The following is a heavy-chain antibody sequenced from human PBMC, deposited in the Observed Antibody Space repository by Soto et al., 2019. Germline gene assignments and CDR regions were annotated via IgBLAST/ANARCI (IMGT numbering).Heavy chain of an antibody. V-gene: IGHV4-34*01. D-gene: IGHD4-4*01. CDR2: INHSGST. Sequence: SETLSLTCAVYGGSFSGYYWSWIRQPPGKGLEWIGEINHSGSTNYNPSLKSRVTISADTSKNQFSLKLSSVTAADTAVYYCARDTTVTKGGYYYGMDVWGQGTTVTV. J-gene: IGHJ6*02. CDR3: ARDTTVTKGGYYYGMDV. CDR1: GGSFSGYY.